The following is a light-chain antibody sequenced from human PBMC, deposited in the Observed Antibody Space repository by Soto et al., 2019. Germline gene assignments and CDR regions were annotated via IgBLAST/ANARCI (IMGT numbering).Light chain of an antibody. CDR1: QSISSW. CDR3: QQYNSYSRT. CDR2: KAP. Sequence: DIQMTQSPSTLSASVGDRATITCRASQSISSWLAWYQQKPGEAPPLLAYKAPSLESGVPSRFGGGGSGREFTLTISSLEPDDFATEYYQQYNSYSRTFGQGTKVEIK. J-gene: IGKJ1*01. V-gene: IGKV1-5*03.